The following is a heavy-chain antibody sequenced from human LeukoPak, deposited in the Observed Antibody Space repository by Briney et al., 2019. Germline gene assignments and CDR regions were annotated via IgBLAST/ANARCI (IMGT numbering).Heavy chain of an antibody. D-gene: IGHD3-16*02. Sequence: PSETLSLTCAVYGGSFSGYYWSWIRQPPGKGLEWIGEINHSGSTNYNPSLKSRVTISVDTSKNQFSLKLSSVTAADTAVYYCARVQNNYDYVWGSYRPLNWFDPWGQGTLVTVSS. CDR2: INHSGST. CDR1: GGSFSGYY. CDR3: ARVQNNYDYVWGSYRPLNWFDP. J-gene: IGHJ5*02. V-gene: IGHV4-34*01.